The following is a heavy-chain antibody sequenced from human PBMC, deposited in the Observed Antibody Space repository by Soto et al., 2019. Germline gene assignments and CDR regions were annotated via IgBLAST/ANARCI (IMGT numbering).Heavy chain of an antibody. Sequence: EEQLLESGGGLVRPGGSLRLSCAASGFTFRNYVMNWVRQAPGKGLEWFSAIFNSGDRTYYADSVKGRFTISRDNSKNTLFLQMDSLRAVYTSVYYCVKDEWTFWGQGTLVTVSS. CDR1: GFTFRNYV. J-gene: IGHJ4*02. CDR2: IFNSGDRT. CDR3: VKDEWTF. V-gene: IGHV3-23*01. D-gene: IGHD2-8*01.